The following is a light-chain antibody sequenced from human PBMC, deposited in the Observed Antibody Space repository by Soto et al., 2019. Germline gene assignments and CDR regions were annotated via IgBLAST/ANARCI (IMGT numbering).Light chain of an antibody. CDR2: GAS. CDR1: QSVSSN. CDR3: HQYDNSPLT. Sequence: EIVMTQSPVTLSMSPGDRVILSCRASQSVSSNLAWYQQSPGQAPRLLIYGASNRATGIPDRFSGSGSGTDFTLTISRLEPEDFALYYCHQYDNSPLTFGGGTKVDIK. V-gene: IGKV3-20*01. J-gene: IGKJ4*01.